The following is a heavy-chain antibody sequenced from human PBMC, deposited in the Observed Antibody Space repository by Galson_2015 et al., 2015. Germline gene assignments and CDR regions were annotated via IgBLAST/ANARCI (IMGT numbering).Heavy chain of an antibody. CDR2: INTNTGNP. J-gene: IGHJ4*02. D-gene: IGHD4-17*01. CDR1: GYTFTSYA. Sequence: SVKVSCKASGYTFTSYAMNWVRQAPGQGLEWMGWINTNTGNPTYAQGFTGRFVFSLDSYVSTAYLQISRLKTEDTAVYYCARGVNSGDYDVWPDDGWGQGTLVTVSS. V-gene: IGHV7-4-1*02. CDR3: ARGVNSGDYDVWPDDG.